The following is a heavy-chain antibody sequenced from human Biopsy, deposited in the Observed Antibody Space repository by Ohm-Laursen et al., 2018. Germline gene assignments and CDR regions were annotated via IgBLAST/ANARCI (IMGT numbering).Heavy chain of an antibody. Sequence: SLRLSCAASGLTFSRYSMHWVRQAPGKGLEWVSSISSSSNFIYYGDSVKGRFTISRDNAKNSLYLQMNSLRAADTAVYYCVRGVDYYDPYHYYALDVWGQGTTVTVSS. CDR2: ISSSSNFI. CDR3: VRGVDYYDPYHYYALDV. J-gene: IGHJ6*02. D-gene: IGHD3-22*01. CDR1: GLTFSRYS. V-gene: IGHV3-21*01.